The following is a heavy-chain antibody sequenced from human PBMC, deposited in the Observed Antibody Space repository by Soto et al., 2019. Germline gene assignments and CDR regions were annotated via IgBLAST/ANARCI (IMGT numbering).Heavy chain of an antibody. CDR2: IYYSGST. V-gene: IGHV4-59*01. D-gene: IGHD3-22*01. J-gene: IGHJ3*02. Sequence: PSETLSLTCTVSGGSISSYYWSWIRQPPGKGLAWIGYIYYSGSTNYNPSLKSRVTISVDTSKNQFSLKLSSVTAADTAVYYCARGPYDDSSGYYYPVAFDIWGQGTMVTVSS. CDR3: ARGPYDDSSGYYYPVAFDI. CDR1: GGSISSYY.